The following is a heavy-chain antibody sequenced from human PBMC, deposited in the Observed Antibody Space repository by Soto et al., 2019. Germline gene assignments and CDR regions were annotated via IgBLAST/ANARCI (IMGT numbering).Heavy chain of an antibody. D-gene: IGHD6-6*01. CDR2: ISYSGSP. V-gene: IGHV4-59*01. CDR1: GGSISGCY. CDR3: ARAGRSSSKTVFDY. J-gene: IGHJ4*02. Sequence: SETLSLTCTVSGGSISGCYWSWIRQAPGKGLEWIGYISYSGSPNYDPSLKSRVTISVDTSQNQFSLKLTSVTAADAAVYYCARAGRSSSKTVFDYWGQGTLVTVSS.